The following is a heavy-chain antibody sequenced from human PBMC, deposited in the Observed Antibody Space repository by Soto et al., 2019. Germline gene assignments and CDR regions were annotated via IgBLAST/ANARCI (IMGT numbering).Heavy chain of an antibody. CDR2: IIPIFGTA. J-gene: IGHJ4*02. V-gene: IGHV1-69*13. CDR1: GGTFSSYA. Sequence: ASVKVSCKASGGTFSSYAISWVRQAPGQGLEWMGGIIPIFGTANYAQKFQGRVTITADESTSTAYMELRSLRSEDTALYYCARLMGGYYRGYYFDFWGQGTLVTVSS. CDR3: ARLMGGYYRGYYFDF. D-gene: IGHD3-3*01.